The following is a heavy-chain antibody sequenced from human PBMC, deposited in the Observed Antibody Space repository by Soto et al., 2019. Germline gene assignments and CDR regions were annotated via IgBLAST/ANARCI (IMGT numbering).Heavy chain of an antibody. CDR1: GGSISSGGYS. V-gene: IGHV4-30-2*01. J-gene: IGHJ6*02. Sequence: ASETLSLTCAVSGGSISSGGYSWSWIRQPPGKGLEWIGYIYHSGSTYYNPSLKSRVTISVDRSKNQFSLKLSSVTAADTAVYYCARGRGSSLYGMDVWGQGTTVTVSS. D-gene: IGHD6-6*01. CDR3: ARGRGSSLYGMDV. CDR2: IYHSGST.